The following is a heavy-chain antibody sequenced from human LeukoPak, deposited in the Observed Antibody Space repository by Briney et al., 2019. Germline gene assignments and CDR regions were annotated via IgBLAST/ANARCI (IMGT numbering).Heavy chain of an antibody. CDR3: ARGPMVRASYYYYYGMDV. CDR2: ISYDGSNK. J-gene: IGHJ6*02. D-gene: IGHD3-10*01. Sequence: GGSLRLSCAASGFTFSSYAMHWVRQAPGKGLEWVAVISYDGSNKYYADSVKGRFTISRDNSKNTLYLQMNSLRAEDTAVYYCARGPMVRASYYYYYGMDVWGQGTTVTVS. CDR1: GFTFSSYA. V-gene: IGHV3-30*14.